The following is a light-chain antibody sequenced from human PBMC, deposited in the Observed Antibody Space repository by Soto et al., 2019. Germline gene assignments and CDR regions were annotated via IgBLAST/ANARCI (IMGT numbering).Light chain of an antibody. Sequence: MTQSPATVSVSTGERATLSCRASQSVSSSYLAWYQQKPGQAPRLLIYGASSSATGIPDRFSGSGSGTDFTLTISRLEPDVFAVYYRQHYGSPRTFGQGTKVDIK. CDR3: QHYGSPRT. CDR2: GAS. V-gene: IGKV3-20*01. J-gene: IGKJ1*01. CDR1: QSVSSSY.